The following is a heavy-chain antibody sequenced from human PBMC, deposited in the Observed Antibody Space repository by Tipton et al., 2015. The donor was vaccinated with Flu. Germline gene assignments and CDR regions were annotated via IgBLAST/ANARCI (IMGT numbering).Heavy chain of an antibody. D-gene: IGHD3-10*01. J-gene: IGHJ4*02. Sequence: SLRLSCAASGFTFSSYGMHWVRQAPGKGLEWVAVIWYDGSNKYYADSVKGRFTISRDNSKNTLYLQMNSLRAEDTAVYYCARDWRTPYYYGSGGPKLSYYFDYWGQGTSVTVSS. CDR3: ARDWRTPYYYGSGGPKLSYYFDY. CDR2: IWYDGSNK. CDR1: GFTFSSYG. V-gene: IGHV3-33*01.